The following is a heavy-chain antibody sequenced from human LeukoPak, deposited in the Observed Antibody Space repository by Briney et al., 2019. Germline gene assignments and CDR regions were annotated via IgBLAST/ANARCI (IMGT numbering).Heavy chain of an antibody. CDR2: IRYDGSNK. Sequence: GGSLRLSCAASGFTFSTYGMHWVRQAPGKGLEWVAFIRYDGSNKYYADSVKGRFTISRDNSKNTLYLQMNSLRAEDTAVYYCAQEPSYGSGRWLGDYWGQGTLVTVSS. D-gene: IGHD3-10*01. CDR3: AQEPSYGSGRWLGDY. J-gene: IGHJ4*02. V-gene: IGHV3-30*02. CDR1: GFTFSTYG.